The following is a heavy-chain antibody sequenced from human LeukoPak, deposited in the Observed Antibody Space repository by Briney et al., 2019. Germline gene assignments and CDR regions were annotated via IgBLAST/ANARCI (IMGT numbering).Heavy chain of an antibody. D-gene: IGHD5-18*01. CDR2: IIPIFTTA. CDR3: ATGHSYGSFDY. CDR1: GGTFSTYA. J-gene: IGHJ4*02. V-gene: IGHV1-69*13. Sequence: SVKVSCKASGGTFSTYAISWVRQAPGQGLEWMGGIIPIFTTADYAQRFQGRVTITADEFTTTAYMELSSLTSEDMAVYYCATGHSYGSFDYWGQGTLVTVSS.